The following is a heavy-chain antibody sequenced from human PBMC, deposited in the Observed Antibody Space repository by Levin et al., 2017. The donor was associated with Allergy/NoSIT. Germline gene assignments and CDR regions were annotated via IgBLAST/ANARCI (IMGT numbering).Heavy chain of an antibody. CDR2: IYYSGST. Sequence: PSETLSLTCTVSGGSISSYYWSWIRQPPGKGLEWIGYIYYSGSTNYNPSLKSRVTISVDTSKNQFSLKLSSVTAADTAVYYCARVQAELVPSETYYYYYYYMDGWGKGTTVTVSS. V-gene: IGHV4-59*01. D-gene: IGHD6-13*01. J-gene: IGHJ6*03. CDR3: ARVQAELVPSETYYYYYYYMDG. CDR1: GGSISSYY.